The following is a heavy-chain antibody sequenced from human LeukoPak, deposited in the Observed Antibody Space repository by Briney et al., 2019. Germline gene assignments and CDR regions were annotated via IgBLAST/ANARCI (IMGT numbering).Heavy chain of an antibody. J-gene: IGHJ4*02. CDR2: ISSGSSYT. Sequence: PGGSVRLSCAASGFTFSDYYMSWPRQAPGKGLEWLSYISSGSSYTNYADSVKGRFNISRDNAKNSLYLQMNSLRAEDTAVYYCARGPLADYYFDYWGQGTLVTVSS. CDR3: ARGPLADYYFDY. D-gene: IGHD2-15*01. V-gene: IGHV3-11*05. CDR1: GFTFSDYY.